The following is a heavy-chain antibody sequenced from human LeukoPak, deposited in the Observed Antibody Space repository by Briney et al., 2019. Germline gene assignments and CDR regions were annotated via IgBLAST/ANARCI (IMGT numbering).Heavy chain of an antibody. Sequence: ASVKVSCKASGYTFTSYDINWVRQAPGQGLEWMGIINPSGGSTSYAQKFQGRVTMTRDTSTSTVYMDLSSLRTEDTAVYYCARDLYGSGKNWFDPWGQGTLVTVSS. V-gene: IGHV1-46*01. CDR2: INPSGGST. CDR1: GYTFTSYD. J-gene: IGHJ5*02. CDR3: ARDLYGSGKNWFDP. D-gene: IGHD3-10*01.